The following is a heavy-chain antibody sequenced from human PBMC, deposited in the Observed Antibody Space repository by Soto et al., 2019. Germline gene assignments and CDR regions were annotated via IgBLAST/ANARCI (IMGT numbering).Heavy chain of an antibody. CDR3: ARHGLYGEDPYYFDN. J-gene: IGHJ4*02. Sequence: LKISCKGSGYSFTSYWIGWVRQMPGKGLEWMGIIYPGDSDTRYSPSFQGQVTISADKSISTAYLQWSSLKASDTAMYYCARHGLYGEDPYYFDNWGQGTLVTVSS. CDR2: IYPGDSDT. V-gene: IGHV5-51*01. CDR1: GYSFTSYW. D-gene: IGHD4-17*01.